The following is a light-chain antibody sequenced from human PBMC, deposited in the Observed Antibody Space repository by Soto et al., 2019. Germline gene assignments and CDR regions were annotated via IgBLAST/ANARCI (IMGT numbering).Light chain of an antibody. CDR2: GAS. CDR3: QQYGSSPEIT. V-gene: IGKV3-20*01. J-gene: IGKJ3*01. CDR1: QSVIGTY. Sequence: EIVLTQSPGTLSLSPGERATLSCRASQSVIGTYLAWYQQKPGQAPRLLIYGASSRATGIPDRFSGSGSGTDFTLTISRLEPEDFAVYYCQQYGSSPEITFGPGTKVDIK.